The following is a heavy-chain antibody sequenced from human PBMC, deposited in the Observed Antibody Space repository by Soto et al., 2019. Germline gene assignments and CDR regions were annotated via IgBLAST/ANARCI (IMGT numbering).Heavy chain of an antibody. V-gene: IGHV4-31*03. CDR3: ARFVFSRDIVVVVAATCAFDI. D-gene: IGHD2-15*01. CDR2: IYYSGST. J-gene: IGHJ3*02. CDR1: GGSISSGGYY. Sequence: QVQLQESGPGLVKPSQTLSLTCTVSGGSISSGGYYWSWIRQHPGKGLEWIGYIYYSGSTYYNPPHKSRDTLSVDMSKNKIPLKLSSVTAAGTDVYYCARFVFSRDIVVVVAATCAFDIWGQGTMVTVSS.